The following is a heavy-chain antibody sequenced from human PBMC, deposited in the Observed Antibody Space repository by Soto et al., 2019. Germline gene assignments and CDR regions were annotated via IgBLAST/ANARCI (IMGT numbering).Heavy chain of an antibody. J-gene: IGHJ6*02. Sequence: ARPGSGYSFNRSCFSWVRQLSGAGLEWMGRIDPSDSYTNYSPSFQGHVTISADKSNSTAYLQWRSMKASDTAMYDCARQEAARYYYYCGMDVWGQGTTVTVSS. CDR2: IDPSDSYT. V-gene: IGHV5-10-1*01. D-gene: IGHD6-6*01. CDR1: GYSFNRSC. CDR3: ARQEAARYYYYCGMDV.